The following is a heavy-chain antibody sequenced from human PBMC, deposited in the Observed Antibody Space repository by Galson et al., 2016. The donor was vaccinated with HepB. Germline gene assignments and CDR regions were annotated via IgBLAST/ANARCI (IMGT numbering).Heavy chain of an antibody. D-gene: IGHD5-12*01. Sequence: SLRLSCAASGFPLSDFGIHWVRQAPGKGLEWVAAISYDGNNKYYADAVKGRFTISRDNSKNTLYLQMNSLRAEDTAVYYCAKDRDSGYDWGCDFWGQGTLVSVSS. CDR3: AKDRDSGYDWGCDF. V-gene: IGHV3-30*18. J-gene: IGHJ4*02. CDR2: ISYDGNNK. CDR1: GFPLSDFG.